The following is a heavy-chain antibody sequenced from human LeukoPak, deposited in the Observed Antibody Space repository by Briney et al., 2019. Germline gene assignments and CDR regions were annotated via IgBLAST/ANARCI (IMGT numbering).Heavy chain of an antibody. CDR3: ARGGVNYWNPRY. V-gene: IGHV3-53*01. CDR2: LYTGGRT. D-gene: IGHD1-1*01. CDR1: GLTVSSHY. Sequence: QAGGSLRLSCVASGLTVSSHYRSWVRQAPGKGLEWVSLLYTGGRTYYADSVEGRFTISRDDSKNTVYLHMNTVRAEDTAMYYCARGGVNYWNPRYWGQGTLVTVSS. J-gene: IGHJ4*02.